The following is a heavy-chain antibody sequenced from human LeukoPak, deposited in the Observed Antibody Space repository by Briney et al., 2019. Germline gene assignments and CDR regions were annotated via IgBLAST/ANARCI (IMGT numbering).Heavy chain of an antibody. J-gene: IGHJ4*02. CDR2: INHSGST. CDR1: GGSFSGYY. CDR3: ARVEYSYGYQGHFDY. V-gene: IGHV4-34*01. Sequence: SETLSLTCAVYGGSFSGYYRSWIRQPPGKGLEWVGEINHSGSTNYNPSLKSRVTISVDTSKNQFSLKLSSVTAADTAGYYCARVEYSYGYQGHFDYWGQGTLVTVSS. D-gene: IGHD5-18*01.